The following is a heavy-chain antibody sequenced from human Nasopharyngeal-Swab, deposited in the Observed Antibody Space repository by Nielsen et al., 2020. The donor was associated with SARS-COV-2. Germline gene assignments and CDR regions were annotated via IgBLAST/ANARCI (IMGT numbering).Heavy chain of an antibody. J-gene: IGHJ3*02. V-gene: IGHV4-31*03. Sequence: LRLSCTVSGGSISSGGYYWSWIRKHPGKGLEWIGYIYYSGSTYYNPSLKSRVTISVDTSKNQFSLKLSSVTAADTAVYYCARAAITMIVVVSAFDIWGQGTMVTVSS. CDR2: IYYSGST. CDR3: ARAAITMIVVVSAFDI. D-gene: IGHD3-22*01. CDR1: GGSISSGGYY.